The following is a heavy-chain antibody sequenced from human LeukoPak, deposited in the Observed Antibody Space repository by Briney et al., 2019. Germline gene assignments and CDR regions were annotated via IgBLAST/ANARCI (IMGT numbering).Heavy chain of an antibody. CDR3: ARKYTSSWYPDLDFDS. Sequence: SETLSLTCTVSSGSISRSTYYWGWIRQPPGKGLEWIGSIHYSGSTYYNPSLKRRVIISLDTSKSQFSLKVSSVTAADTAVYYCARKYTSSWYPDLDFDSWGQGTLVTVSS. V-gene: IGHV4-39*01. D-gene: IGHD6-13*01. CDR1: SGSISRSTYY. CDR2: IHYSGST. J-gene: IGHJ4*02.